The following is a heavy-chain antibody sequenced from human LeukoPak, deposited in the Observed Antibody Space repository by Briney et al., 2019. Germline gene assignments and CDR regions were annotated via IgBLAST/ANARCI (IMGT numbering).Heavy chain of an antibody. CDR3: ARETPGYSYGHSLGY. D-gene: IGHD5-18*01. J-gene: IGHJ4*02. CDR1: GGSISSYY. V-gene: IGHV4-4*07. Sequence: TSETLSLTCTVSGGSISSYYWSWIRQPAGKGLEWIGRIYTSGSTNYNPSLKSRVTMSVDTSKNQFSLKLSSVTAADTAVYYCARETPGYSYGHSLGYWGQGTLVTVSS. CDR2: IYTSGST.